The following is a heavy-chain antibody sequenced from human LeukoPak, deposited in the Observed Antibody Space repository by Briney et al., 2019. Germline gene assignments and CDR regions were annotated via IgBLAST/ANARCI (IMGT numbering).Heavy chain of an antibody. CDR1: GGSISSGSYY. V-gene: IGHV4-61*02. D-gene: IGHD6-13*01. J-gene: IGHJ6*02. CDR3: ARAQGSPIAAALYYYYAMDV. Sequence: SETLSLTCTVSGGSISSGSYYWSWIRQPAGKGLEWIGRIYTSGSTNYNPSLKSRVTISVDTSKNQFSLKLSSVTAADTAVYYCARAQGSPIAAALYYYYAMDVWGQGTTVTVSS. CDR2: IYTSGST.